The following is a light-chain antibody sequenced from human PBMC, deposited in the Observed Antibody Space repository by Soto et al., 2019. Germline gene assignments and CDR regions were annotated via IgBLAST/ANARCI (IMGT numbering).Light chain of an antibody. CDR1: QSIVTY. CDR2: AAS. CDR3: QQSYSTPPWT. J-gene: IGKJ1*01. Sequence: IQMTQPASYLSASVGARVTITFRASQSIVTYLNWYLQKPGKAPKLLIYAASNLQSGVPSRFSGSGSGTDFTLTISSLQPEDFATYFCQQSYSTPPWTFGQG. V-gene: IGKV1-39*01.